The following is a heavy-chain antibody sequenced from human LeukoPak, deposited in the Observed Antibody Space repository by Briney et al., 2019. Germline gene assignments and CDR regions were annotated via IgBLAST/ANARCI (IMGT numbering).Heavy chain of an antibody. V-gene: IGHV1-46*01. CDR1: GYTFTSYY. CDR3: ARRGYDSSAYREGFDI. CDR2: INPSGGST. D-gene: IGHD3-22*01. J-gene: IGHJ3*02. Sequence: GASVKVSCKASGYTFTSYYMHWVRQAPGQGLEWMGIINPSGGSTSYAQKFQGRVTMTRDMSTSTVYMELSSLKASDTAMYYCARRGYDSSAYREGFDIWGQGTMVTVSS.